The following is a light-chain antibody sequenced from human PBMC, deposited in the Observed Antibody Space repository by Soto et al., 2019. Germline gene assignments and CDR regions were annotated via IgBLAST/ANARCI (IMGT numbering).Light chain of an antibody. CDR2: VNSDGSH. J-gene: IGLJ1*01. Sequence: QPVLTQSPSASAPLGASVKLTCTLSSGHSNYAIAWHQQQPEKGPRYLMKVNSDGSHRKGDGIPDRISDSSSGAQRSHTIASLHCADEADYYCQTWGTGIRVFGTGTKLTVL. V-gene: IGLV4-69*01. CDR1: SGHSNYA. CDR3: QTWGTGIRV.